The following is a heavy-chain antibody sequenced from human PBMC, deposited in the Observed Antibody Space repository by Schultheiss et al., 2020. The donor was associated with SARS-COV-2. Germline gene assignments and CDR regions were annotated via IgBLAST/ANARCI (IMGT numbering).Heavy chain of an antibody. D-gene: IGHD6-19*01. CDR1: GGSFSGYY. J-gene: IGHJ4*02. V-gene: IGHV4-34*01. Sequence: GSLRLSCAVYGGSFSGYYWSWIRQPPGKGLEWIGEINHSGSTNYNPSLKSRVTISVDTSKNQFSLKLSSVTAADTAVYYCAIGLSSPYYFDYWGQGTLVTVSS. CDR3: AIGLSSPYYFDY. CDR2: INHSGST.